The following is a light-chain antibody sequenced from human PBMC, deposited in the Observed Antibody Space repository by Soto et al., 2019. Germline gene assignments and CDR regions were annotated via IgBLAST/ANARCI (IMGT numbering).Light chain of an antibody. Sequence: EIVMTQSPATLSVSPGQRATLSCRASQSVSSNLAWYQQKPGQAPRLLIYGASTRATGIPARFSGSESGTEFTLTMSSLQSEDFAVYYCEQYNNCVTCGQGTRLESK. CDR2: GAS. CDR3: EQYNNCVT. V-gene: IGKV3-15*01. J-gene: IGKJ5*01. CDR1: QSVSSN.